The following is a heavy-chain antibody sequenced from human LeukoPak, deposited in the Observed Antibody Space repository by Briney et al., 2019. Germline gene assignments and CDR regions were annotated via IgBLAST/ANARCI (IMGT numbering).Heavy chain of an antibody. CDR2: IYNTGST. D-gene: IGHD2-21*02. CDR1: GVSISSYY. V-gene: IGHV4-59*01. Sequence: SETLSLTCTVSGVSISSYYWSWIRQPPGKGLEWIGYIYNTGSTNYNPSLKSRVTISIDPSKHQFSLKLSSVTAADTAVYYCARERLVTFDYWGQGTLVTVSS. J-gene: IGHJ4*02. CDR3: ARERLVTFDY.